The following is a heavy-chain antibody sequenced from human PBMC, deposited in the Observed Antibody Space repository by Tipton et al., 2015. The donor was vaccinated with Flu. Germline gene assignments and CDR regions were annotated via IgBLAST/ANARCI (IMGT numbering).Heavy chain of an antibody. CDR1: GYSISSGYY. J-gene: IGHJ4*02. CDR2: IYHSGST. CDR3: ARGPEQWLVNPHYFDY. D-gene: IGHD6-19*01. V-gene: IGHV4-38-2*02. Sequence: LRLSCTVSGYSISSGYYWGWIRQPPGKGLEWIGSIYHSGSTYYNPSLKSRVTISVDTSKNQFSLKLSSVTAADTAVYYCARGPEQWLVNPHYFDYWGQGALVTVSS.